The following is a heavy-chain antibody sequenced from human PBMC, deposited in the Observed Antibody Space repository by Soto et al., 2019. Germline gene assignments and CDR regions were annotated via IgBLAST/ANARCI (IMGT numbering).Heavy chain of an antibody. D-gene: IGHD3-3*01. Sequence: SETLSLTCTVSGGSISSYYWSWIRQPPGKGLEWIGYIYYSGSTNYNPSLKSRVTISVDTSKNQFSLKLSSVTAAGTAVYYCARSGDFWSGYQYYYYYMDVWGKGTTVTVSS. CDR1: GGSISSYY. CDR3: ARSGDFWSGYQYYYYYMDV. V-gene: IGHV4-59*01. J-gene: IGHJ6*03. CDR2: IYYSGST.